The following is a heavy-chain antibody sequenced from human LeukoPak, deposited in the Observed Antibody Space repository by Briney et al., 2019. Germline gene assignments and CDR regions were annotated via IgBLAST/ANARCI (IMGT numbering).Heavy chain of an antibody. CDR3: ARYTTAGYSSGWYGPSFDY. CDR1: GFIFYRYV. CDR2: IKQDGSEK. D-gene: IGHD6-19*01. J-gene: IGHJ4*02. V-gene: IGHV3-7*01. Sequence: GGSLRLSCAGSGFIFYRYVMSWVRQAPGKGLKWVANIKQDGSEKYYVDSVKGRFTISRDNAKNSLYLQMNSLRAEDTAVYYCARYTTAGYSSGWYGPSFDYWGQGTLVTVSS.